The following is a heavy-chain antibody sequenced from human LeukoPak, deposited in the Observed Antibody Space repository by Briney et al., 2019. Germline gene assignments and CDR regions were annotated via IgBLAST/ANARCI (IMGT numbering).Heavy chain of an antibody. J-gene: IGHJ4*02. CDR2: INAGNGNT. D-gene: IGHD4-17*01. V-gene: IGHV1-3*01. CDR3: ARDRDYGPYFDY. Sequence: ASVKVSCKASGYTFTSYAMHWVRQAPGQRLEWMGWINAGNGNTKYSQKFQGRVTITRDTSASTAYMELSSLRSEDTAVCYCARDRDYGPYFDYWGQGTLVTVSS. CDR1: GYTFTSYA.